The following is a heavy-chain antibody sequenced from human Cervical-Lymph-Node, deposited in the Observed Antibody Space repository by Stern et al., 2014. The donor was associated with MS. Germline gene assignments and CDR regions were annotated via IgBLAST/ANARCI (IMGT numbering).Heavy chain of an antibody. CDR2: IYPGDSDT. CDR1: GYSFTANW. Sequence: VQLVQSGAEVKKPGESLKISCKGSGYSFTANWLAWVRQMPGKDLEWWGIIYPGDSDTRYSPSCHGQVTISADKSISTAYLQWSSLKASDTAMYYCARDYGDYAFDYWGQGTLVTVSS. V-gene: IGHV5-51*01. J-gene: IGHJ4*02. D-gene: IGHD4-17*01. CDR3: ARDYGDYAFDY.